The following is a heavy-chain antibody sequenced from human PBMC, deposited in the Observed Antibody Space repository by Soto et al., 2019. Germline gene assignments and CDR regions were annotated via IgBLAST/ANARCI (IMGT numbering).Heavy chain of an antibody. CDR1: GGSFSSYA. V-gene: IGHV1-69*13. CDR3: AKARLGRSLGPGRPYYYYMDV. D-gene: IGHD2-15*01. Sequence: ASVKVSCKASGGSFSSYAISWVRQAPGQGLEWMGGIIPMFRTTKYAQKFQGRVTITADASTSTAYVELSSLRSEDTAMYYCAKARLGRSLGPGRPYYYYMDVWGKGTTVTVSS. J-gene: IGHJ6*03. CDR2: IIPMFRTT.